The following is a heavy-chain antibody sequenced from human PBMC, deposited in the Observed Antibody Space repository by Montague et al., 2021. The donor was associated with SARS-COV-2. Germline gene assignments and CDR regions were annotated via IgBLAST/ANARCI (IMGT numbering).Heavy chain of an antibody. CDR3: AKDPMTTVVTHYFDY. Sequence: SLRLSCAASGFTFSNYAMDWVRQAPGKGLEWVSAISGSSTSTYYADSVKGRFTISRDNSKNTLYLQMNSLRAEDTAVYCCAKDPMTTVVTHYFDYWGQGTLVTVSS. CDR2: ISGSSTST. D-gene: IGHD4-23*01. V-gene: IGHV3-23*01. J-gene: IGHJ4*02. CDR1: GFTFSNYA.